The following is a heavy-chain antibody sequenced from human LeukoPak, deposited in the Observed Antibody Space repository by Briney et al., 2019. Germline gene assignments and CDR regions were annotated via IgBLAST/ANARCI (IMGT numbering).Heavy chain of an antibody. V-gene: IGHV3-74*01. D-gene: IGHD3-22*01. CDR1: GFTFSSYW. J-gene: IGHJ4*02. CDR2: INSDGSST. Sequence: GGSLRLSCAASGFTFSSYWMHWVRQAPGKGLVWVSRINSDGSSTSYADSVKGRFTISRDNAKNTLYLQMNSLRAEDTAIYYCAKRSSTSSGYFDFWGRGTLVTVSS. CDR3: AKRSSTSSGYFDF.